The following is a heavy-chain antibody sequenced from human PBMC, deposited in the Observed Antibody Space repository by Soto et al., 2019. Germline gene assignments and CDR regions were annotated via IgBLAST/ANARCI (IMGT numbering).Heavy chain of an antibody. CDR1: GGPISSRGDY. Sequence: LAVTCTINGGPISSRGDYWIWVRQHPGQGLEWIGYIYYSGSTSYNPSLKSRVTISVDTSKNQFSLKLSSVTAADTAVYYCASGNIVATTNFDYWGQGTLVTVSS. J-gene: IGHJ4*02. V-gene: IGHV4-31*03. CDR3: ASGNIVATTNFDY. D-gene: IGHD5-12*01. CDR2: IYYSGST.